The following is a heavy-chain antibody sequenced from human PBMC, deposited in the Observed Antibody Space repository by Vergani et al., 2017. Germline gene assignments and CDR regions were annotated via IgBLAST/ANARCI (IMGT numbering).Heavy chain of an antibody. CDR1: GGSISSGGYY. J-gene: IGHJ3*02. CDR3: ARGIVVVMAFDI. D-gene: IGHD2-21*01. V-gene: IGHV4-31*03. Sequence: QVQLQESGPGLVKPSQTLSLTCTVSGGSISSGGYYCSWIRQHPGKGLEWIGYIHYSGSTYYNPSLKSRVTISADTSKNQFSPTLSSVTAADTALYYCARGIVVVMAFDIWGQGTMVTVSS. CDR2: IHYSGST.